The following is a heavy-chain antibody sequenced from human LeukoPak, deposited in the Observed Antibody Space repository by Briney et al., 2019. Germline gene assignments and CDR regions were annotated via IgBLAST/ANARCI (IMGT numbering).Heavy chain of an antibody. CDR1: GGSISSSSYY. D-gene: IGHD3-10*01. J-gene: IGHJ4*02. CDR2: IYYSGST. Sequence: PSETLSLTCTVSGGSISSSSYYWGWIRQPPGKGLEWIGNIYYSGSTYYNPSLKSRVTISVDTSKNQFSLKLSSVTAADTAVYYCASRVTMVRGGQDYWGQGTLVTVSS. V-gene: IGHV4-39*07. CDR3: ASRVTMVRGGQDY.